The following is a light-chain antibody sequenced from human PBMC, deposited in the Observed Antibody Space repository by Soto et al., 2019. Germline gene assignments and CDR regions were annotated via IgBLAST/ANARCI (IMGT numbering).Light chain of an antibody. CDR3: QQYDNLPYT. CDR1: QDISNY. J-gene: IGKJ2*01. CDR2: DAS. Sequence: DLQMTQSPSSLSASVGDRVTITCQASQDISNYLNWYQQKPGKAPKLLIYDASNLETGVPSRFSGSGSGTDFTFTISSLQPEDIATYYCQQYDNLPYTFGQGTKREIK. V-gene: IGKV1-33*01.